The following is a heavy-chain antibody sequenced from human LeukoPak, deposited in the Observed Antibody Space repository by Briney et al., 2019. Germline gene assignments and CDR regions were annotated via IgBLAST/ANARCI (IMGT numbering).Heavy chain of an antibody. D-gene: IGHD5-18*01. CDR1: GYTFTSYA. J-gene: IGHJ4*02. V-gene: IGHV1-3*01. Sequence: ASVKVSCKASGYTFTSYAMHWVRQAPGQRLEWMGWINAGNGNTKYSQKFQGRVTITRDTSASTAYMELSSLRSEDTAVYYCAHDGGYSYGYGYWGQGTLVTVSS. CDR3: AHDGGYSYGYGY. CDR2: INAGNGNT.